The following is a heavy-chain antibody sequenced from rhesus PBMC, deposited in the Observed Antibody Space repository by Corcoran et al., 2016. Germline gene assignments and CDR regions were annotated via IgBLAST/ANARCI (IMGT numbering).Heavy chain of an antibody. CDR2: IVGGGVSF. CDR1: GDSFSSNS. J-gene: IGHJ4*01. CDR3: ARGCTGRGCPVVHIDF. V-gene: IGHV4-160*01. D-gene: IGHD2-21*01. Sequence: QVQLQDSGPGLVKHSETLSLACAFSGDSFSSNSWNWIRQTPGKGLEWIGRIVGGGVSFDNNPSLKRRVSISTDTSKNQFSLKLTGVTAADTAVEFGARGCTGRGCPVVHIDFWGQGFLVTVSS.